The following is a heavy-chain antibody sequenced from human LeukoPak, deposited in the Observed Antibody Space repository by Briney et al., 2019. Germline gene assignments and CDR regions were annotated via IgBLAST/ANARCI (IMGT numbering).Heavy chain of an antibody. V-gene: IGHV3-15*01. Sequence: GGSLRLSCAASGVTFSNAWLSCVRQAPGKGLEWVGRIKGKPDGGTPDYAAPVKGRFTISTDDSKDTLYLQMSSLKIEDTAVYYCITGPYWGRGTLVTVSS. CDR2: IKGKPDGGTP. CDR3: ITGPY. J-gene: IGHJ4*02. CDR1: GVTFSNAW.